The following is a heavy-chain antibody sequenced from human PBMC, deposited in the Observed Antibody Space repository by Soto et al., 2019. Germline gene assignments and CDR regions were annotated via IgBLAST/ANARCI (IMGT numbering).Heavy chain of an antibody. J-gene: IGHJ4*02. Sequence: GGSLRLSCVISLLTFSNYALNWVRQAPGKGLEWVSYISSATTTIYYADSVKGRFTISRDNAKNSLYLQMNSLRADDTAVYYCARGIAAAGPKLDYWGQGTLVTVSS. CDR2: ISSATTTI. D-gene: IGHD6-13*01. V-gene: IGHV3-48*01. CDR1: LLTFSNYA. CDR3: ARGIAAAGPKLDY.